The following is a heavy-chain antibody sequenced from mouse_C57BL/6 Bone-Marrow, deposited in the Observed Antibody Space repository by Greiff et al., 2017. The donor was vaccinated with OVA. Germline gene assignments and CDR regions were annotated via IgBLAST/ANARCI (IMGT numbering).Heavy chain of an antibody. V-gene: IGHV1-15*01. J-gene: IGHJ4*01. D-gene: IGHD2-4*01. Sequence: VQLQESGAELVRPGASVTLSCKASGYTFTDYEMHWVKQTPVHGLEWIGAIDPETGGTAYNQKFKGKAILTADKSSITAYMELRSLTSEDSAVYYYTRWRDEYDVRAMDYWGQGTSVTVSS. CDR1: GYTFTDYE. CDR3: TRWRDEYDVRAMDY. CDR2: IDPETGGT.